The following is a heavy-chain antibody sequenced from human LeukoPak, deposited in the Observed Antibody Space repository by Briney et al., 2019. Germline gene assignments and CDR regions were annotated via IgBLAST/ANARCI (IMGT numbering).Heavy chain of an antibody. CDR2: TIGATVIT. J-gene: IGHJ5*01. CDR1: GFTFYING. CDR3: AKDRPNSHENSGHYYRRDGDS. V-gene: IGHV3-23*01. Sequence: GGPLRFSCQASGFTFYINGMVWFPHGPGKGLKGVASTIGATVITFYPYSVKGRFTMSRDNSKNVLYLRMTSLTAEDTAIYYCAKDRPNSHENSGHYYRRDGDSWGQGTLVTVSS. D-gene: IGHD3-22*01.